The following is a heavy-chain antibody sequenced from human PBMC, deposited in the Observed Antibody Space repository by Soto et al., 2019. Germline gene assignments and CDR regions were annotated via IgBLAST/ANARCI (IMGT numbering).Heavy chain of an antibody. D-gene: IGHD3-16*02. CDR3: ARARELWFYDY. Sequence: SETLSLTCTVSGGSISSYYWSWIRQPPGKGLEWIGYIYYSGSTNYNPSLKSRVTISVDTSKNQFSLKLSSVTAADTAVYYCARARELWFYDYWGQGTLVTVSS. CDR1: GGSISSYY. CDR2: IYYSGST. V-gene: IGHV4-59*01. J-gene: IGHJ4*02.